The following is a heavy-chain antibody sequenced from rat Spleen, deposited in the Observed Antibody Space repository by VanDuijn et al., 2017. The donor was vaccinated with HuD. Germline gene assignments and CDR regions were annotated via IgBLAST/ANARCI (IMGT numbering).Heavy chain of an antibody. Sequence: EVQLVESGGGLVQPGRSLKLSCAASGFTFSSFAMAWVRQAPKKGLEWVATIISDDNRTYYRDSVKGRFSISRDNAKTSLYLQMDSLRSEDTATYFCARHHYDGSYHHRYFDSWGQGVMVTVSS. J-gene: IGHJ2*01. CDR1: GFTFSSFA. D-gene: IGHD1-12*02. CDR2: IISDDNRT. CDR3: ARHHYDGSYHHRYFDS. V-gene: IGHV5S10*01.